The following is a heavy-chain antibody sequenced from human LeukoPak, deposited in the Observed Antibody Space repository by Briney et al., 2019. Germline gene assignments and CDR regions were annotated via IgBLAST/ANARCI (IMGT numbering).Heavy chain of an antibody. Sequence: PGGSLRLSCEASGFTFSNYWMSWVRQVPGKGLEWVANIKQDGSETYYVDSVRGRFTISRDNADNSLFLQMNSLRAEDTAVYYCARHRSGGSQDDAFDIWGQGTMVTVSS. CDR3: ARHRSGGSQDDAFDI. CDR1: GFTFSNYW. D-gene: IGHD2-15*01. V-gene: IGHV3-7*01. CDR2: IKQDGSET. J-gene: IGHJ3*02.